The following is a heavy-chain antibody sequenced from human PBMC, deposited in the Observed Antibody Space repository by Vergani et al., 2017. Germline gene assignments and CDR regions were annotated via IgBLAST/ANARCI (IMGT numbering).Heavy chain of an antibody. CDR3: ARDRGYYDSSGYYYLDY. CDR2: IIPIFGTA. Sequence: QVQLVQSGAEVKKPGSSVKVSCKASGGTFSSYAISWVRQAPGQGLEWMGGIIPIFGTANYAQKFQGRVTITADESTSTAYMELSSLGSEDTAVYYCARDRGYYDSSGYYYLDYWGQGTLVTVSS. CDR1: GGTFSSYA. V-gene: IGHV1-69*01. J-gene: IGHJ4*02. D-gene: IGHD3-22*01.